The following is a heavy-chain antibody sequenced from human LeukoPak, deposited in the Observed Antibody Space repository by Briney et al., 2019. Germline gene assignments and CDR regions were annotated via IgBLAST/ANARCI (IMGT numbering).Heavy chain of an antibody. CDR2: IWYGGSNK. Sequence: GGSLRLSCAASGFTFSSYGMHWVRQAPGKGLEWVAVIWYGGSNKYYADSVKGRFTISRDNAKNTLYLQMNSLRAEDTAVYYCAKFHFWSGHTAYWGQGTLVTVSS. V-gene: IGHV3-33*03. CDR3: AKFHFWSGHTAY. J-gene: IGHJ4*02. D-gene: IGHD3-3*02. CDR1: GFTFSSYG.